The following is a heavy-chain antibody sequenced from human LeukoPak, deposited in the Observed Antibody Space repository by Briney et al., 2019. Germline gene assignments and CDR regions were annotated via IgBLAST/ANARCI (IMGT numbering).Heavy chain of an antibody. CDR3: TREDCSGGSCYEPLVY. V-gene: IGHV3-49*03. CDR1: GFTFGDYA. D-gene: IGHD2-15*01. CDR2: IRSKAYGGTT. Sequence: GGSLRLSCTASGFTFGDYAMSWFRQAPGKGLEWVGFIRSKAYGGTTEYAASVKGRFTISRDDSKSIAYLQMNSLKTEDTAVYYCTREDCSGGSCYEPLVYWGQGTLVTVSS. J-gene: IGHJ4*02.